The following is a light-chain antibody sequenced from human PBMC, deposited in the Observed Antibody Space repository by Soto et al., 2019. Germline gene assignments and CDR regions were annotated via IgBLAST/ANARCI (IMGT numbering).Light chain of an antibody. CDR1: SSDVGKYDA. Sequence: QSVLAQPASVSGSPGQSITISCTGTSSDVGKYDAVSWYQQHPGKAPKFIIYEVTKRPAGISDRFSGSKSGNTASLTISGLQAEDEADYYCCSYRSTASVVFGAGTKLTVL. V-gene: IGLV2-23*02. CDR2: EVT. J-gene: IGLJ2*01. CDR3: CSYRSTASVV.